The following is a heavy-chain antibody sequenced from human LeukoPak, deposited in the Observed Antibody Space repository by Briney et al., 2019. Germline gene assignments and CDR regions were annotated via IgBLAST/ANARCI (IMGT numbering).Heavy chain of an antibody. V-gene: IGHV4-34*01. CDR1: GGSLSGFR. CDR2: ITHSGNT. Sequence: SEALSLTCALYGGSLSGFRWTWIRQPPGKGLEWIGEITHSGNTNYNPSLKSRVTMSLDTSKTQFSLKLSSVTAADTAVYYCARGNLVVVPAANRAYSYMDVWGKGTTVTVSS. J-gene: IGHJ6*03. D-gene: IGHD2-2*01. CDR3: ARGNLVVVPAANRAYSYMDV.